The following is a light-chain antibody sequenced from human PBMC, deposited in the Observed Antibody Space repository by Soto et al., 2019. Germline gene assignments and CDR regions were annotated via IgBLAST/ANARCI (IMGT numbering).Light chain of an antibody. CDR2: AAS. Sequence: EIVMTQSPATLSVSPGERATLSCRASQSVSSNLAWYQQKPGQAPRLLIYAASTRATGIPARFSGSGSGTEFTLTISSLQFEDFAVYYCQQYNNRPPKYTFGQGTKLEIK. V-gene: IGKV3-15*01. J-gene: IGKJ2*01. CDR1: QSVSSN. CDR3: QQYNNRPPKYT.